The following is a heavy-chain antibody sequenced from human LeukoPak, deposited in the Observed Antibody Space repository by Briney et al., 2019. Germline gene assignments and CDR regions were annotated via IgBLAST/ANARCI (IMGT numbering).Heavy chain of an antibody. CDR1: GGSFSGYY. J-gene: IGHJ4*02. Sequence: SETLSLTCAVYGGSFSGYYWSWIRQPPGKGLEWIGEINHSGSTNYNPSLKSRATISVDTSKNQFSLKLSSVTAADTAVYYCARGRGGGWYHFPPDYWGQGTLVTVSS. CDR2: INHSGST. CDR3: ARGRGGGWYHFPPDY. D-gene: IGHD6-19*01. V-gene: IGHV4-34*01.